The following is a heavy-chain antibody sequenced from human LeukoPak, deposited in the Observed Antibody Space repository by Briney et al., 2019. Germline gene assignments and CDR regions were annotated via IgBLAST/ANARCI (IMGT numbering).Heavy chain of an antibody. V-gene: IGHV4-38-2*01. CDR2: IYHSGST. D-gene: IGHD3-16*02. CDR3: ARGRYDYVWGSYPNWFDP. J-gene: IGHJ5*02. CDR1: GYSISSGYY. Sequence: PSETLSLTCAVSGYSISSGYYWGWIRQPPGKGLEWIGSIYHSGSTYYNPSLKSRVTISVDTSKNQFSLKLSSVTAADTAVYYCARGRYDYVWGSYPNWFDPWGQGTLVTVSS.